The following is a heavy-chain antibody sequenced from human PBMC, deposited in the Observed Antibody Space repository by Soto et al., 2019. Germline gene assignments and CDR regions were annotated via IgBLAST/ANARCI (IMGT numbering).Heavy chain of an antibody. Sequence: QLQLQESGPGLVKPSETLSLTCTVSGGSISSSSYYWGWIRQPPGKGLEWIGRIYYSGSTYYNPSLKSRVTISVETSKNQFSLMLGSVTAADTAVYYCARYFYGDYVGYWGQGTLVTVSS. CDR1: GGSISSSSYY. CDR3: ARYFYGDYVGY. D-gene: IGHD4-17*01. V-gene: IGHV4-39*01. CDR2: IYYSGST. J-gene: IGHJ4*02.